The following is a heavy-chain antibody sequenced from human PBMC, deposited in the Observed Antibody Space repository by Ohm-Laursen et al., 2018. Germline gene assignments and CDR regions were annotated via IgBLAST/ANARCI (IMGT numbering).Heavy chain of an antibody. J-gene: IGHJ4*02. Sequence: SLRLSCAAPGFTFSSYGMHWVRQAPGKGLEWVAVISYDASNKYYADSVKGRFTISRDNSKSTLYLQMNSLRPEDTAVYYCARRLGPGYCSGVSCQASPFDYGGQGTLVTVSS. CDR1: GFTFSSYG. V-gene: IGHV3-30*03. CDR3: ARRLGPGYCSGVSCQASPFDY. CDR2: ISYDASNK. D-gene: IGHD2-15*01.